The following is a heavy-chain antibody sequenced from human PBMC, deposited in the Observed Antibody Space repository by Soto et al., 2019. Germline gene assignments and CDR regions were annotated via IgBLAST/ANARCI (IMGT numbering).Heavy chain of an antibody. CDR1: GASISSGGYY. CDR2: ISHTGNT. CDR3: GSYYCSSPRCPGLDV. Sequence: QVQLQESGPGLVKPSQTLSLTCTVSGASISSGGYYWTWIRQPPGEGLEWIGYISHTGNTYYNSSRRRRLTISLDASKTQFSLKLSSVTAADTAVYYCGSYYCSSPRCPGLDVWGQGTTVTVSS. J-gene: IGHJ6*02. V-gene: IGHV4-30-4*01. D-gene: IGHD2-2*01.